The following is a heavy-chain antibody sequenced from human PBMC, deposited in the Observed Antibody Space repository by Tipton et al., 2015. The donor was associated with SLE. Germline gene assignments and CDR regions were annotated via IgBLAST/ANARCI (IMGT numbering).Heavy chain of an antibody. D-gene: IGHD6-13*01. CDR2: INHSGST. Sequence: TLSLTCAVYGGSFSGYYWSWIRQPPGKGLEWIGEINHSGSTNYNPSLKSRVTITVDTSKNQFSLKLSSVTAADTAVYYCARGPGSPRPFGYWGQGTLVTVSS. V-gene: IGHV4-34*01. J-gene: IGHJ4*02. CDR3: ARGPGSPRPFGY. CDR1: GGSFSGYY.